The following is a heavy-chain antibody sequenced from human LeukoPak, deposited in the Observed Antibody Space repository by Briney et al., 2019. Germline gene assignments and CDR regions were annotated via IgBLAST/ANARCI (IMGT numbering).Heavy chain of an antibody. J-gene: IGHJ4*02. CDR1: GGSFSGYY. V-gene: IGHV4-34*01. CDR3: ARLGITIFGVVTAKYYFDY. CDR2: INHSGST. Sequence: SETLSLTCAVYGGSFSGYYWSWIRQPPGKGLEWIGEINHSGSTNYNPSLKSRVTISVDTSKNQFSLKPSSVTAADTAVYYCARLGITIFGVVTAKYYFDYWGQGTLVTVSS. D-gene: IGHD3-3*01.